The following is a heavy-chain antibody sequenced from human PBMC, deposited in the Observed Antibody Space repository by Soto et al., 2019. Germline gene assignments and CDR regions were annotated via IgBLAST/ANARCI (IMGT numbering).Heavy chain of an antibody. CDR2: MNPNSGNT. Sequence: QVQLVQSGAEVKKPGASVKVSCKASGYTFTSYDINWVRQATGQGLEWMGWMNPNSGNTGYAQKFQGRVTMTRNTSISTAYLELSSLRSEDTAVYYCASWDQISYYYGMDVWGQGTTVTVSS. CDR1: GYTFTSYD. J-gene: IGHJ6*02. CDR3: ASWDQISYYYGMDV. V-gene: IGHV1-8*01. D-gene: IGHD1-26*01.